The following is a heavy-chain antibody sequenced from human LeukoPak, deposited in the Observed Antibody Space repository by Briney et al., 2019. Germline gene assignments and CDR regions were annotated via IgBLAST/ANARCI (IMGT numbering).Heavy chain of an antibody. J-gene: IGHJ4*02. CDR2: IYTSGST. CDR1: GGSISSYY. Sequence: SETLSLTCTVSGGSISSYYWSWIRQPAGKGLEWIGRIYTSGSTNYNPSLKSRVTMSVDTSKNQFSLKLSSVTAADTAVYYCAREAPYYDFWPTPFDHWGQGTLVTVSS. D-gene: IGHD3-3*01. V-gene: IGHV4-4*07. CDR3: AREAPYYDFWPTPFDH.